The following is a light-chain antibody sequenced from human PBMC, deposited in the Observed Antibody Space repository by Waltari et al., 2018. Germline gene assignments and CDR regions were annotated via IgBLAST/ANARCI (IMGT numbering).Light chain of an antibody. CDR1: SGNIASTY. CDR3: QSYDSNNYVI. CDR2: EDY. Sequence: NFMLTQPRSVSESQGQTVTISCTRSSGNIASTYVPWYQQRPGSSPTTVIYEDYHRPSGVPDRFSASFDSSSNSASLTISGLKTEDEADYYCQSYDSNNYVIFGGGTKLTVL. J-gene: IGLJ2*01. V-gene: IGLV6-57*01.